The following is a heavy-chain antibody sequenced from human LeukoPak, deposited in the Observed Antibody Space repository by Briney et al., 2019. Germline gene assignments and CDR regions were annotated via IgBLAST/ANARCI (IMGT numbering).Heavy chain of an antibody. CDR1: GGSISSGGYY. D-gene: IGHD6-13*01. J-gene: IGHJ5*02. V-gene: IGHV4-31*03. Sequence: SETLSHTCTVSGGSISSGGYYWSWIRQHPGKGLEWIGYIYYSGSTYYNPSLKSRVTISVDTSKNQFSLKLSSVTAADTAVYYCAGGGQHDPFDPWGQGTLVTVSS. CDR3: AGGGQHDPFDP. CDR2: IYYSGST.